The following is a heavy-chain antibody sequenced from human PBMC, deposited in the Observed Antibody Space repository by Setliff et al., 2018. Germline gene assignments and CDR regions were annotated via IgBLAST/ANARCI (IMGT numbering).Heavy chain of an antibody. D-gene: IGHD5-12*01. CDR1: GFTFSNAW. CDR3: TTDGLVATSFRP. Sequence: GESLKISCAASGFTFSNAWMSWVRQAPGKGLEWVGRIKSKTDGGTTDYAAPVKGRFTISRDDSKSTLYLQMNSLKTEDTAVYYCTTDGLVATSFRPWGQGTLVTVSS. V-gene: IGHV3-15*01. J-gene: IGHJ5*02. CDR2: IKSKTDGGTT.